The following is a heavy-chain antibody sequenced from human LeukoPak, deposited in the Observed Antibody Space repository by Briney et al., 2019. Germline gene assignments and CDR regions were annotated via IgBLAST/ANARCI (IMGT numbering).Heavy chain of an antibody. CDR3: ARDPELWGALNVWGSYRPDAFDI. V-gene: IGHV4-4*07. CDR2: IYSSGST. Sequence: SETLSLTCTVSGGSISNYYWSWIRQPAGKGLEWIGRIYSSGSTNYNPSLKSRVTMSVDTSKNQFSLKLSSVTAADTAVYYCARDPELWGALNVWGSYRPDAFDIWGQGTMVTVSS. CDR1: GGSISNYY. D-gene: IGHD3-16*02. J-gene: IGHJ3*02.